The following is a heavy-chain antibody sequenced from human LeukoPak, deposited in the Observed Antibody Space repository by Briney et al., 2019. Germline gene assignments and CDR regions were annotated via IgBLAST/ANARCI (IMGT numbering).Heavy chain of an antibody. J-gene: IGHJ4*02. CDR3: ASATPRYCSSTSCYRAPGY. D-gene: IGHD2-2*01. V-gene: IGHV4-34*01. CDR1: GGSLSGYY. CDR2: INHIGST. Sequence: SETLSLTCAVYGGSLSGYYWSWIRQPPGKGLEWIGEINHIGSTNYNPSLKSRVTISVDTSKNQFSLKLSSVTAADTAVYYCASATPRYCSSTSCYRAPGYWGQGTLVTVSS.